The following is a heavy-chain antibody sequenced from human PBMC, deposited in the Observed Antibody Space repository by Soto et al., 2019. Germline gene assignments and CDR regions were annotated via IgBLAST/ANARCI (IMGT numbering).Heavy chain of an antibody. V-gene: IGHV3-30-3*01. CDR2: ISYDGGNK. CDR1: GFTFSSYA. CDR3: ARDLSYDSSGALGY. J-gene: IGHJ4*02. D-gene: IGHD3-22*01. Sequence: PGGSLRLSCAASGFTFSSYAMHWVRQAPGKGLEWVAVISYDGGNKYYADSVKGRFTISRDNSKNTLYLQMNSLRAEDTAVYYCARDLSYDSSGALGYWGQGTLVTVSS.